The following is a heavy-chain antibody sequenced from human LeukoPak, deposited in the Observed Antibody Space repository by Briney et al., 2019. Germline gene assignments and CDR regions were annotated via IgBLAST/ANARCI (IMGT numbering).Heavy chain of an antibody. CDR2: LTGGGGTT. V-gene: IGHV3-23*01. Sequence: GGSLRLSCAASGLAFSSYPMSWVRQAPGKGLEWVSALTGGGGTTYYADSVRGRFTISRDNAKSSLYLQMDSLRVEDTAVYYCARGYSGSRHPDYWGQGTLVTVSS. CDR1: GLAFSSYP. D-gene: IGHD5-12*01. CDR3: ARGYSGSRHPDY. J-gene: IGHJ4*02.